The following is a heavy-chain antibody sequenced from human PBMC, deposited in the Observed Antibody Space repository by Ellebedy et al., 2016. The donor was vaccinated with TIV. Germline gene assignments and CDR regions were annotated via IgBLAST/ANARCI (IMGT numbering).Heavy chain of an antibody. D-gene: IGHD6-19*01. CDR2: ISGSGGST. J-gene: IGHJ4*02. Sequence: GESLKISXAASGFTFSSYAMSWVRQAPGKGLEWVSAISGSGGSTYYADSVKGRFTISRDNSKNTLYLQMNSLRAEDTAVYYCAKDEEQWLYYWGQGTLVTVSS. V-gene: IGHV3-23*01. CDR1: GFTFSSYA. CDR3: AKDEEQWLYY.